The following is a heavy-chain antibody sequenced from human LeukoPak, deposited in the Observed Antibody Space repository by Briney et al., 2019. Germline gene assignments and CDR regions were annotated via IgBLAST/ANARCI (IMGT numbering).Heavy chain of an antibody. CDR2: ITTSSSYI. D-gene: IGHD2-2*01. J-gene: IGHJ6*02. CDR3: ASHIVVVTAIRYYAMDV. V-gene: IGHV3-21*01. Sequence: GGSLRLSCAASEFSFGSYDMNWVRQAPGKGLEWVSSITTSSSYIYYADSVKGRFTVSRDNAKNSLYLRMNSLRAEDTAVYYCASHIVVVTAIRYYAMDVWGQGTTVTVSS. CDR1: EFSFGSYD.